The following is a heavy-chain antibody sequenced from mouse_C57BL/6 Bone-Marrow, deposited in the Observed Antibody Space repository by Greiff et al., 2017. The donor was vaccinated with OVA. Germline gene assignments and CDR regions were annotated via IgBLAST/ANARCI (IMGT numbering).Heavy chain of an antibody. J-gene: IGHJ3*01. CDR1: GYTFTSYW. Sequence: QVQLQQPGAELVMPGASVKLSCKASGYTFTSYWMHWVKQRPGQGLEWIGEIDPSDSYTNYNQKFKGKSTLTVDKSSSTAYMQLSSLTSEDSAVYYCARWAAQAAEFAYWGQGTLVTVSA. D-gene: IGHD3-2*02. V-gene: IGHV1-69*01. CDR3: ARWAAQAAEFAY. CDR2: IDPSDSYT.